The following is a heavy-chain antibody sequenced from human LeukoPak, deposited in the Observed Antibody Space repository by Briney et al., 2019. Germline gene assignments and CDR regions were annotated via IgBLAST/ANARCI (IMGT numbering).Heavy chain of an antibody. D-gene: IGHD1-26*01. J-gene: IGHJ4*02. CDR2: ISNSGSPI. Sequence: GGSLRLSCAASGFTFRSHWMAWVRQAPGKGLEWLSYISNSGSPIRYADSVKGRFTISRDNAENSVYLQMNSLRAEDTAVYYCACGPQYTGSFPFWGQGTLVTVSS. V-gene: IGHV3-48*04. CDR3: ACGPQYTGSFPF. CDR1: GFTFRSHW.